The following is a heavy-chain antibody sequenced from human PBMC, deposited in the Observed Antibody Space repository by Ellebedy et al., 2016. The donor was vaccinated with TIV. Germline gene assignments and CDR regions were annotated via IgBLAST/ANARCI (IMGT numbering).Heavy chain of an antibody. Sequence: GESLKISXAASGFTFSSYGMHWVRQAPGKGLEWVAVISYDGSNKYYADSVKGRFTISRDNSKNTLYLQMNSLRAEDTAVYYCAKESYSQVPTYYYYGMDVWGQGTTVTVSS. V-gene: IGHV3-30*18. J-gene: IGHJ6*02. CDR1: GFTFSSYG. D-gene: IGHD2-15*01. CDR2: ISYDGSNK. CDR3: AKESYSQVPTYYYYGMDV.